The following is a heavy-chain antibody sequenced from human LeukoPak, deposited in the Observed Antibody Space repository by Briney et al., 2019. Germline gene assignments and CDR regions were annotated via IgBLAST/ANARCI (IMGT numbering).Heavy chain of an antibody. V-gene: IGHV4-61*02. CDR1: GGSISSGSYY. Sequence: SETLSLTCTVSGGSISSGSYYWSWIRQPAGQGLEYIGRMYTSGSTNYNPSLKSRVTISVDTSKSQFSLKLSSVTAADTAVYYCARLSTVTTSFDYWGQGTLVTVSS. J-gene: IGHJ4*02. CDR2: MYTSGST. D-gene: IGHD4-17*01. CDR3: ARLSTVTTSFDY.